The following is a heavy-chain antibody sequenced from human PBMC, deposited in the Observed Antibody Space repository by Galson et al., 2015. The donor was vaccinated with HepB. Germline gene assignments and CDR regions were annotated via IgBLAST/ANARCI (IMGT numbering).Heavy chain of an antibody. V-gene: IGHV3-33*08. J-gene: IGHJ4*02. CDR2: IWYDGSNK. CDR1: GFTFSSYG. Sequence: SLRLSCAASGFTFSSYGMHWVRQAPGKGLEWVAVIWYDGSNKYYADSVKGRFTISRDNSKNTLYLQMNSLRAEDTAVYYCAARDGGNSGGYFDYWGQGTLVTVSS. D-gene: IGHD4-23*01. CDR3: AARDGGNSGGYFDY.